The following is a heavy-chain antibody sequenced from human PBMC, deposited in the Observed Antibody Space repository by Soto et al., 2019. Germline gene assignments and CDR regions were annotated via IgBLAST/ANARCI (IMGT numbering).Heavy chain of an antibody. Sequence: ASVKVSCKASGYTFTSYYMHWVRQATGQGLEWMGWMNPNSGNTGYAQKFQGRVTMTRNTSISTAYMELSSLRSEDTAVYYCARGQEPYSSSSSFDPWGQGTLVTVSS. CDR1: GYTFTSYY. CDR2: MNPNSGNT. D-gene: IGHD6-6*01. J-gene: IGHJ5*02. CDR3: ARGQEPYSSSSSFDP. V-gene: IGHV1-8*02.